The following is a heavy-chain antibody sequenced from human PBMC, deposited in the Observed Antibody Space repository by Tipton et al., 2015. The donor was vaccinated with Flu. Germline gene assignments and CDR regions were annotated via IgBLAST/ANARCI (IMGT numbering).Heavy chain of an antibody. CDR2: IYTSGST. D-gene: IGHD6-13*01. Sequence: TLSLTCTVSGGSISSYYWSWIRQPAGKGLEWIGRIYTSGSTNYNPSLKSRVTMSVDTSKNQFSLKLSSVTAADTAVYYCAVTAGYSSSWLDWCFDLWGRGTLVTVSS. J-gene: IGHJ2*01. V-gene: IGHV4-4*07. CDR1: GGSISSYY. CDR3: AVTAGYSSSWLDWCFDL.